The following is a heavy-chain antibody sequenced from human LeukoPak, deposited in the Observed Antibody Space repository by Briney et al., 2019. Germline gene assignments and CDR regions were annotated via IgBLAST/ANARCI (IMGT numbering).Heavy chain of an antibody. D-gene: IGHD1-1*01. CDR1: GFTFSNYN. J-gene: IGHJ4*02. Sequence: GSLRLSCAASGFTFSNYNMNWVRHAPGKGLEWVSSITSSSSYIYYADSVKGRFTISRDNAKNSLYLQMNSLRAEDTAVYYCARDLTPEGTGDADYWGQGTLVTVSS. V-gene: IGHV3-21*01. CDR3: ARDLTPEGTGDADY. CDR2: ITSSSSYI.